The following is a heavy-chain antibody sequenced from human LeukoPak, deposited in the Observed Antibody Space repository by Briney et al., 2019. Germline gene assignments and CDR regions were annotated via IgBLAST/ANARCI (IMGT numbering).Heavy chain of an antibody. CDR1: GFTFSTYA. V-gene: IGHV3-21*01. CDR3: ARQRGYSGYDKDFDY. Sequence: GGSLRLSCAASGFTFSTYAMSWVRQAPGKGLEWVSSISSSSSYIYYADSVKGRFTISRDNAKNSLYLQMNSLRAEDTAVYYCARQRGYSGYDKDFDYWGQGTLVTVSS. J-gene: IGHJ4*02. CDR2: ISSSSSYI. D-gene: IGHD5-12*01.